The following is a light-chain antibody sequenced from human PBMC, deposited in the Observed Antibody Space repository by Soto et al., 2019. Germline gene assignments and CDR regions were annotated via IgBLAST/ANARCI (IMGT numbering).Light chain of an antibody. V-gene: IGLV2-14*03. J-gene: IGLJ2*01. CDR3: YSYTSTNTLV. CDR1: SSDVGGYNH. Sequence: QSVLTQPASVSGSPGQSITISCTGTSSDVGGYNHVSWYQQHPGKAPKLMIYDVTDRPSGVSNRFSGSKSGNTASLAISGLQHADEADYHCYSYTSTNTLVFGGGTKLTVL. CDR2: DVT.